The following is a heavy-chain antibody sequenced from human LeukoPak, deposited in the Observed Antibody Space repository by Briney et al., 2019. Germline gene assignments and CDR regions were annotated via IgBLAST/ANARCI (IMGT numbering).Heavy chain of an antibody. Sequence: ASVKVSCKASGYTFTSRAIHWVRQAPGQRLEWMGWIIIDNGNTKYSENFQGRVTITRDTPASTAYMELSSLRSEDTAVYYCAKDGRGGCSTSCYTWFGPWGQGTLVTVSS. V-gene: IGHV1-3*04. J-gene: IGHJ5*02. CDR3: AKDGRGGCSTSCYTWFGP. D-gene: IGHD2-2*02. CDR2: IIIDNGNT. CDR1: GYTFTSRA.